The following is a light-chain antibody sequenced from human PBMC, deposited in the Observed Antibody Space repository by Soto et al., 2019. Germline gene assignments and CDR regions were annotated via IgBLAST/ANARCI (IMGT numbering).Light chain of an antibody. CDR3: QQYNNYSWT. CDR2: DAS. Sequence: DIQMTQSPSTLSASVGDRGTITCRASQSMNSWLAWYQQQPGKAPRLLIYDASIRGSGVPSRFSGSGSGTEFTLTITSLQPDDFATYYCQQYNNYSWTFGQGTKVDIK. J-gene: IGKJ1*01. CDR1: QSMNSW. V-gene: IGKV1-5*01.